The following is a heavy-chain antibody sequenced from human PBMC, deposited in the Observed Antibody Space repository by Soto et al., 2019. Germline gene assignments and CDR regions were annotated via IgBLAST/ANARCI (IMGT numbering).Heavy chain of an antibody. J-gene: IGHJ4*02. D-gene: IGHD3-3*02. CDR3: AKHLIGGRLQSPFDL. V-gene: IGHV3-23*01. CDR1: GFSFGTYT. Sequence: GGSLRLSCAVSGFSFGTYTVNWVRQAPGTGLEWVSGLSDSVGTTHYAYSVKGRFTISRDKSKNTLYLQMNNMRAEDTAVYYCAKHLIGGRLQSPFDLWGQGTQVTVSS. CDR2: LSDSVGTT.